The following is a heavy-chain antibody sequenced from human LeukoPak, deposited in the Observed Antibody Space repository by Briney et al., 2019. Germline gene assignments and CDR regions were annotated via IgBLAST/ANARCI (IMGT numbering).Heavy chain of an antibody. Sequence: GGSLRLSCAASGFTFRSYWMSWVRQAPGKGLEWGANIKQDGRDKYYVDSVKGRFTISRDNAENSLYLQMNSLRAEDTAVYYCARVKYSTTCMDYWGQGTPVTVSS. CDR3: ARVKYSTTCMDY. D-gene: IGHD2-8*01. CDR1: GFTFRSYW. CDR2: IKQDGRDK. V-gene: IGHV3-7*04. J-gene: IGHJ4*02.